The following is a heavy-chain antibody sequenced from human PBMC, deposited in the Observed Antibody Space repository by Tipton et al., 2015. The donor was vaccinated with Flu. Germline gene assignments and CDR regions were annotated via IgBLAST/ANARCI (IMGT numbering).Heavy chain of an antibody. CDR1: GFTFRTNG. Sequence: SLRLSCAASGFTFRTNGMHWVRQAPGKGLEWVAHIRSDETTEYADSVKGRFTISRDNSKDMLYLQMNSQRAEDTAVYYCARADSSAYYYDYWGQGTLVTVSS. J-gene: IGHJ4*02. CDR2: IRSDETTE. D-gene: IGHD3-22*01. CDR3: ARADSSAYYYDY. V-gene: IGHV3-33*01.